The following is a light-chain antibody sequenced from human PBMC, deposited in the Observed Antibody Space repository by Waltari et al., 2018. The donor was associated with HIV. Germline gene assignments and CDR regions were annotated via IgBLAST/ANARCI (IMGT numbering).Light chain of an antibody. J-gene: IGLJ3*02. CDR1: SSHSTYV. Sequence: QVVLTQSPSASASLGASVKLTCTLSSSHSTYVIAWHQQQPEKGPRYLMNVNSDGRHSRGDGIPGGFSGSTSVTERYLTISGLQSEDEADDYWQTWGKGIRVFGGGTRLTVL. CDR2: VNSDGRH. CDR3: QTWGKGIRV. V-gene: IGLV4-69*01.